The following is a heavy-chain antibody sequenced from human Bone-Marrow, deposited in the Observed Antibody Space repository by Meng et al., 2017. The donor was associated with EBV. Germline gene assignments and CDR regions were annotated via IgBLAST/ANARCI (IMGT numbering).Heavy chain of an antibody. V-gene: IGHV4-34*01. Sequence: QGQLQQWGPGLLKPSETLSLTCAVHGGSFSGYYWSWIRQPPGKGLEWIGEINHSGSTNYNPSLKSRVTISVDTSKNQFSLKLSSVTAADTAVYYCARGPLEWEPRGEDYWGQGTLVTVPS. J-gene: IGHJ4*02. CDR1: GGSFSGYY. CDR3: ARGPLEWEPRGEDY. D-gene: IGHD1-26*01. CDR2: INHSGST.